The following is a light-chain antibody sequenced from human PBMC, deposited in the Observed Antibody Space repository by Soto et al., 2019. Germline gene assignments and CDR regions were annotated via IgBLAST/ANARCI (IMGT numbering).Light chain of an antibody. Sequence: DIQLPQSPSSVSASVGDRVTITCRASQGISIWLAWYQHKPGKAPKLLIYAASSLKTGVPSRFSGSGSGREFTLTISSLQPEDFATYYCQQANSFPVTFGGGTKVEIK. CDR3: QQANSFPVT. V-gene: IGKV1-12*01. CDR2: AAS. J-gene: IGKJ4*01. CDR1: QGISIW.